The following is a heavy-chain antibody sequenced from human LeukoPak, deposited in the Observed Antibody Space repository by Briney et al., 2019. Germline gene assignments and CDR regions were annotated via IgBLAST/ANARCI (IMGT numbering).Heavy chain of an antibody. CDR2: VSYDGSNK. V-gene: IGHV3-30*03. Sequence: SLRLSCAASGFTFSSYDMDWVRQAPGKGLEWVAVVSYDGSNKYYANSVKGRFTISRDNAKNSLYLQMNSLRAEDTAVYHCATPLDYYDSSGYHQGGDWGQGTLVTVSS. CDR1: GFTFSSYD. CDR3: ATPLDYYDSSGYHQGGD. J-gene: IGHJ4*02. D-gene: IGHD3-22*01.